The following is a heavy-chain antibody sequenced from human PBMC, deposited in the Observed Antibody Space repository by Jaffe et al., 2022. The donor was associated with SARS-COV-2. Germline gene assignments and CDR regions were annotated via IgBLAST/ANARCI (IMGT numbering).Heavy chain of an antibody. CDR2: ISWNSGSI. Sequence: EVQLVESGGGLVQPGRSLRLSCAASGFTFDDYAMHWVRQAPGKGLEWVSGISWNSGSIGYADSVKGRFTISRDNAKNSLYLQMNSLRAEDTALYYCAKDVKTYSSSSGAFDYWGQGTLVTVSS. CDR1: GFTFDDYA. D-gene: IGHD6-6*01. V-gene: IGHV3-9*01. CDR3: AKDVKTYSSSSGAFDY. J-gene: IGHJ4*02.